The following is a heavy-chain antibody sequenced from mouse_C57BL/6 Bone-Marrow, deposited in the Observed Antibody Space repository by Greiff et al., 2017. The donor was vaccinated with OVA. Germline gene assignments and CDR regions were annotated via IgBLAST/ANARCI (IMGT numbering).Heavy chain of an antibody. CDR1: GFTFSSYA. Sequence: EVKVVESGGGLVKPGGSLKLSCAASGFTFSSYAMSWVRQTPEKRLEWVATISDGGSYTYYPDNVKGRFTISRDNAKNNLYLQMSHLKSEDTAMYYCARDLLSFTYWGQGTLVSVSA. CDR2: ISDGGSYT. V-gene: IGHV5-4*01. J-gene: IGHJ3*01. CDR3: ARDLLSFTY. D-gene: IGHD2-1*01.